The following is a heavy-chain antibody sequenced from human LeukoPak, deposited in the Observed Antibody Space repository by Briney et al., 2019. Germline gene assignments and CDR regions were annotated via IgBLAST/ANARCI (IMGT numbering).Heavy chain of an antibody. V-gene: IGHV4-61*02. D-gene: IGHD3-22*01. CDR3: ARELYYDSSGYYFSFDY. Sequence: SQTLSLTCTVSGGSISSGSYYWSWIRQPAGKGLEWIGRIYTSGSTNYNPSLKSRVTIPVDTSKNQFSLKLSSVTAADTAVYYCARELYYDSSGYYFSFDYWGQGTLVTVSS. CDR1: GGSISSGSYY. J-gene: IGHJ4*02. CDR2: IYTSGST.